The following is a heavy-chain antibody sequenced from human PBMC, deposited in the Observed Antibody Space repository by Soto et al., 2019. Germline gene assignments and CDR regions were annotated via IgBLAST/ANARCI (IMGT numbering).Heavy chain of an antibody. CDR1: GYSFTSYW. Sequence: EESLKISCKGSGYSFTSYWISWVRQMPGKGLEWMGRIDPSDSYTNYSPSFQGHVTISADKSISTAYLQWSSLKASDTAMYYCARHLLRSLYYYYGMDVWGQGTTVTVSS. V-gene: IGHV5-10-1*01. CDR3: ARHLLRSLYYYYGMDV. D-gene: IGHD3-3*01. J-gene: IGHJ6*02. CDR2: IDPSDSYT.